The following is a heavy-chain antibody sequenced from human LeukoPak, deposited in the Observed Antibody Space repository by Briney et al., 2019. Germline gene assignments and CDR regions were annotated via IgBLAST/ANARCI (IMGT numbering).Heavy chain of an antibody. CDR3: ARLMFIAVGSWYFDL. Sequence: GGSLRLSCAASGFTFSSYAMGWVRQAPGKGLEWVSAISGSGGSTYYADAVKARFTISRDNARNSLYLQMNSLRADDTAVYYCARLMFIAVGSWYFDLWGRGTLVTVSS. J-gene: IGHJ2*01. V-gene: IGHV3-23*01. CDR2: ISGSGGST. CDR1: GFTFSSYA. D-gene: IGHD6-19*01.